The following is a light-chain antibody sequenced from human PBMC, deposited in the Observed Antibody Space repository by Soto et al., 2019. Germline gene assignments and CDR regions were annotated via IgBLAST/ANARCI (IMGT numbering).Light chain of an antibody. V-gene: IGKV1-5*03. CDR2: KAS. CDR3: QHYNSYSEA. J-gene: IGKJ1*01. CDR1: QTISSW. Sequence: DVQMNQSPSTLSGSVGERVTITCRASQTISSWLAWYQQKPGKAPKLLIYKASTLKSGVPSRFSGSGSGTEFTLTISSLQPDDFATYYCQHYNSYSEAFGQGTKV.